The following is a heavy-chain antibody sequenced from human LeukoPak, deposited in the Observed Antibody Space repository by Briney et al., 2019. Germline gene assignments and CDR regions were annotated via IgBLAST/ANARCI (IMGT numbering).Heavy chain of an antibody. CDR2: ISSSSSYT. CDR1: GFSFSDNY. CDR3: ARDPLFAYGSGSYSPAFDV. J-gene: IGHJ3*01. V-gene: IGHV3-11*06. D-gene: IGHD3-10*01. Sequence: WGTLRLSCVASGFSFSDNYMNWVRQAPGKGLEWVSYISSSSSYTNYPDSVKGRFTISRDNAKKSLYLQMNSLAAEDTAMYYSARDPLFAYGSGSYSPAFDVWGQGTMVTVSS.